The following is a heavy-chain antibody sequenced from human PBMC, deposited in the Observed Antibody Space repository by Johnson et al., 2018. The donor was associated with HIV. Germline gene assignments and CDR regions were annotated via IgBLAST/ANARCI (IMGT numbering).Heavy chain of an antibody. Sequence: VQLVESGGGVVQPGGSLRLSCAASGFTFSSYDMHWVRQTTGKGLEWVSAIGSAGDTYYPGSVKGRFTISRENAKNTLYLQMGSLRAEDMAVYYCSRDSEDSSGFGAFDIWCQVTVVTVSS. J-gene: IGHJ3*02. V-gene: IGHV3-13*01. CDR1: GFTFSSYD. D-gene: IGHD6-19*01. CDR2: IGSAGDT. CDR3: SRDSEDSSGFGAFDI.